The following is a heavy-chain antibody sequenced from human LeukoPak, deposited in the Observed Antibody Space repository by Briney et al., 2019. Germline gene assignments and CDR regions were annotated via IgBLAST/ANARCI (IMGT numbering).Heavy chain of an antibody. D-gene: IGHD2-2*02. J-gene: IGHJ6*03. V-gene: IGHV1-24*01. Sequence: ASVKVSCKVSGYTLTELSMHWVRQAPGKGLEWMGGFDPEDGETIYAQKFQGRVTMTEDTSTDTAYMELSSLRSEDTAVYYCASQARDIVVVPAAITYYYYYMDVWGKGTTVAVSS. CDR2: FDPEDGET. CDR1: GYTLTELS. CDR3: ASQARDIVVVPAAITYYYYYMDV.